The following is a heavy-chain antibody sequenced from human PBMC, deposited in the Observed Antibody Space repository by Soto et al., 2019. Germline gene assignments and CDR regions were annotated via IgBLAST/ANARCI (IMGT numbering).Heavy chain of an antibody. J-gene: IGHJ6*02. CDR2: IIPIFGTA. CDR3: ARDPSYSNYGAYYYGMDV. Sequence: QVQLVQSGAEVKKPGSSVKVSCKASGGTFSSYASSWVRQAPGQGLEWMGGIIPIFGTANYAQKFQGRVTITADESTSTAYMELSSLRSEDTAVYYCARDPSYSNYGAYYYGMDVWGQGTTVTVSS. D-gene: IGHD4-4*01. CDR1: GGTFSSYA. V-gene: IGHV1-69*01.